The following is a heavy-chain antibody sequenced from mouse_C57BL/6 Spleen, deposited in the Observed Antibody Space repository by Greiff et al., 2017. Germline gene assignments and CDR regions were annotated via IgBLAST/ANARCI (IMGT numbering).Heavy chain of an antibody. Sequence: ESGPGLVKPSQSLSLTCSVTGYSITSGYYWNWIRQFPGNKLEWMGYISYDGSNNYNPSLKNRISITRDTSKNQFFLKLNSVTTEDTATYYCARRNGYYFDYWGQGTTLTVSS. CDR1: GYSITSGYY. J-gene: IGHJ2*01. CDR2: ISYDGSN. CDR3: ARRNGYYFDY. V-gene: IGHV3-6*01.